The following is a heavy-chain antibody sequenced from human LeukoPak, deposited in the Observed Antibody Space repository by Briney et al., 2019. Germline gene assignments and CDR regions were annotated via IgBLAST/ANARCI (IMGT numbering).Heavy chain of an antibody. D-gene: IGHD2-15*01. CDR3: ASYCSGGSCCDY. V-gene: IGHV3-7*05. CDR1: GFVFSSYW. Sequence: PGGSLRLSCAASGFVFSSYWMSWVRQAPGRGLEWVANIKHDGSEKYYVDSVKDRFTISRDNAKNSMYLHMNSLRAEDTAVYYCASYCSGGSCCDYWGRGIMVTVSS. J-gene: IGHJ4*02. CDR2: IKHDGSEK.